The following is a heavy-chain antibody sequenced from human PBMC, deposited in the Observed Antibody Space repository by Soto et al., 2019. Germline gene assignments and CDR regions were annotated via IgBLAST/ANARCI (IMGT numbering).Heavy chain of an antibody. CDR1: GGTFSSYA. Sequence: SVKVSCKASGGTFSSYAISWVRQAPGQGLEWMGGIIPIFGTANYAQKFQGRVTITADESTSTAYMELSSLRSEDTAVYYCAREHGDISGYLPLRDAFDIWGQGTMVTVSS. V-gene: IGHV1-69*13. CDR3: AREHGDISGYLPLRDAFDI. CDR2: IIPIFGTA. D-gene: IGHD3-22*01. J-gene: IGHJ3*02.